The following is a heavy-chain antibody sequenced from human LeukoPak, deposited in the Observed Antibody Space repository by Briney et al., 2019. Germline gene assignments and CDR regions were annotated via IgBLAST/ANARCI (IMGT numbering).Heavy chain of an antibody. V-gene: IGHV3-7*01. J-gene: IGHJ4*02. D-gene: IGHD4-17*01. CDR2: IKQDGSEK. Sequence: GGSLRLSCAASRFTFSSHWMGWVRQAPGKGLEWVGNIKQDGSEKYYVDSVKGRFTISRDSAKNSLYLQMNSLRDEDTAVYYCARDRDSGDYTAAPGDYWGQGTLVTVPS. CDR1: RFTFSSHW. CDR3: ARDRDSGDYTAAPGDY.